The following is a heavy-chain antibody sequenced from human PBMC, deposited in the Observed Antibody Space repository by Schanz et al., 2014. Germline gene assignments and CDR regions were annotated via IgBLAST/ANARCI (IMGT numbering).Heavy chain of an antibody. CDR1: GFAFSSYG. D-gene: IGHD3-10*01. J-gene: IGHJ4*02. V-gene: IGHV3-23*01. CDR3: VSSGSYSSYAF. CDR2: ISASGGDT. Sequence: EVQLMESGGGLVKPGGSLRLSCVASGFAFSSYGMNWLRQAPGKGLEWLSVISASGGDTYYADSVKGRFTISRDNAENTLFLQMNSLRAEDTAVYHCVSSGSYSSYAFWGQGTLVTVSS.